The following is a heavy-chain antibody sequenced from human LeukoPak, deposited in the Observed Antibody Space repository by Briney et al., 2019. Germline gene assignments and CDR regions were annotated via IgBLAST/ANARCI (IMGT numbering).Heavy chain of an antibody. J-gene: IGHJ5*02. CDR1: GYSISSGYY. CDR2: IYHSGST. CDR3: ARELRFLEWLLYSAGIKNWFDP. D-gene: IGHD3-3*01. V-gene: IGHV4-38-2*02. Sequence: SETLSLTCTVSGYSISSGYYWGWIRQPPGKGLEWIGSIYHSGSTYYNPSLKSRVTISVDTSKNQFSLKLSSVTAADTAVYYCARELRFLEWLLYSAGIKNWFDPWGQGTLVTVSS.